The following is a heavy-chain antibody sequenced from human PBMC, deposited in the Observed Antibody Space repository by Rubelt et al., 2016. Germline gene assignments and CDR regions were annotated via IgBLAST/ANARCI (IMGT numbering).Heavy chain of an antibody. CDR1: GGSFSGYS. Sequence: QVQLQQWGAGLLKPSETLSLTCAVYGGSFSGYSWSWIRQPPGKGLEWVSYISSSGSTINYADSVKGRFTISRDKAKNSLYLQMNSLRAEDTAVYYCARDGTMVRGVINWGQGTLVTVSS. CDR3: ARDGTMVRGVIN. CDR2: ISSSGSTI. D-gene: IGHD3-10*01. J-gene: IGHJ4*02. V-gene: IGHV3-11*01.